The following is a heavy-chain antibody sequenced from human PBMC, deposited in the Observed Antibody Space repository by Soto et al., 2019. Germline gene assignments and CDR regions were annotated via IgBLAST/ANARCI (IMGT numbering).Heavy chain of an antibody. CDR2: ISYDGSNK. D-gene: IGHD5-18*01. J-gene: IGHJ4*02. CDR3: AKGFSYSVIDY. V-gene: IGHV3-30*18. Sequence: QVQLVESGGGVVQPGRSLSLSCAASGFTFSTYGMHWVRQAPGKGLEWVAVISYDGSNKYYADSVKGPFTISRDNSKYTLYLQMSGLRAEDTAVYYCAKGFSYSVIDYWGQGTLVTVSS. CDR1: GFTFSTYG.